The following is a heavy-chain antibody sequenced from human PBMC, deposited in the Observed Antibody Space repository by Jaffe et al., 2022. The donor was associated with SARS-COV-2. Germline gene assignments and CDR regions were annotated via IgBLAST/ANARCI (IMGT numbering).Heavy chain of an antibody. CDR2: ISAYNGNT. CDR3: ARDQRDIVVVVAAPFYYYYGMDV. J-gene: IGHJ6*02. D-gene: IGHD2-15*01. Sequence: QVQLVQSGAEVKKPGASVKVSCKASGYTFTSYGISWVRQAPGQGLEWMGWISAYNGNTNYAQKLQGRVTMTTDTSTSTAYMELRSLRSDDTAVYYCARDQRDIVVVVAAPFYYYYGMDVWGQGTTVTVSS. V-gene: IGHV1-18*01. CDR1: GYTFTSYG.